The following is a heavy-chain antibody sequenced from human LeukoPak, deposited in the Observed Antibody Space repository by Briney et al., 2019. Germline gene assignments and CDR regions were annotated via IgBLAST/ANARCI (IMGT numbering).Heavy chain of an antibody. CDR1: GGSFSRCA. V-gene: IGHV1-69*01. Sequence: ASVKVSCKASGGSFSRCAISWVRQAPGQGLEWMGGIIPISGTTNYAQKFQGRVTITVDESTTTSYMELSSLRSEDTAVYYCARDGGVAARTFNYYYDYMDVWGKGTTVTVSS. CDR3: ARDGGVAARTFNYYYDYMDV. CDR2: IIPISGTT. D-gene: IGHD6-6*01. J-gene: IGHJ6*03.